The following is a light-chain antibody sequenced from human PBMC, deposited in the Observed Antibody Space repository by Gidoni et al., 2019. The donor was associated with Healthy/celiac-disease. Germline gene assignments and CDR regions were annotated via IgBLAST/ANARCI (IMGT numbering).Light chain of an antibody. Sequence: EIVLTQSPSTLSLSPGERATLSCRASQSFSSYLAWYQQKPGQAPRLLIYDASNRSTGLPARFSGSGSGTDFTLTISRLEPEDFAVYYCQQRSNWPLTFGGGTKVEIK. CDR2: DAS. CDR3: QQRSNWPLT. J-gene: IGKJ4*01. CDR1: QSFSSY. V-gene: IGKV3-11*01.